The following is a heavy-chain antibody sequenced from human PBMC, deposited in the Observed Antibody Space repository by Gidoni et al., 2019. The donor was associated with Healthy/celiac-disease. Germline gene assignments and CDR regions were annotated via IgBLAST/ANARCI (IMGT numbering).Heavy chain of an antibody. CDR2: INHSGST. D-gene: IGHD2-2*01. V-gene: IGHV4-34*01. J-gene: IGHJ4*02. CDR3: ARGPWGIVVVPAAANRHHYFDY. Sequence: QVQLQQWGAGLLKPSETLSLTCAVYGGSFSGYYWSWIRQPPGKGLEWIGEINHSGSTNYNPSLKSRVTISVDTSKNQFSLKLSSVTAADTAVYYCARGPWGIVVVPAAANRHHYFDYWGQGTLVTVSS. CDR1: GGSFSGYY.